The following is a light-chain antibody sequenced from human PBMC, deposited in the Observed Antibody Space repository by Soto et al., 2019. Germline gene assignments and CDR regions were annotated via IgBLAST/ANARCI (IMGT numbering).Light chain of an antibody. Sequence: QLVLTQPPSASGTPGQRVTISCSGSSSNIGSNYIYWYQQLPGTAPKLLIYRNNQRPSGVPGRFSGSKSGPSASLAISGVRSEDEADYYCTAWDDTLRGPLFGGGTKLTVL. CDR3: TAWDDTLRGPL. J-gene: IGLJ2*01. CDR2: RNN. CDR1: SSNIGSNY. V-gene: IGLV1-47*01.